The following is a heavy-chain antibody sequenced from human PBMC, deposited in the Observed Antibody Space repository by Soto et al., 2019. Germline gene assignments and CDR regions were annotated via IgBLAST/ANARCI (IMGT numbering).Heavy chain of an antibody. CDR1: GFTFTISA. Sequence: GASVKVSCKASGFTFTISAMQWVRQARGPRLEWIGWIVVGSSNTNYAQKFQERVTITRDMSTSTAYMELSSLRSEDTAVYYCAADLTVTADYYYYGMDVWGQGTTVTVSS. V-gene: IGHV1-58*02. CDR3: AADLTVTADYYYYGMDV. CDR2: IVVGSSNT. J-gene: IGHJ6*02. D-gene: IGHD4-17*01.